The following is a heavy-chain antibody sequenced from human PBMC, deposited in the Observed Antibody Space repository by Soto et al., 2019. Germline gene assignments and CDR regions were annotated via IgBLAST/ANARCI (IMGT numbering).Heavy chain of an antibody. CDR3: ARVGAAARTSYYYGMDV. D-gene: IGHD6-13*01. Sequence: GGSRRLSCAASGFTFSDYYMSWIRQAPGKGLEWVSYISSSGSTIYYADSVKGRFTISRDNAKNSLYLQMNSLRAEDTAVYYCARVGAAARTSYYYGMDVWGQGTTVTVSS. CDR2: ISSSGSTI. V-gene: IGHV3-11*04. J-gene: IGHJ6*02. CDR1: GFTFSDYY.